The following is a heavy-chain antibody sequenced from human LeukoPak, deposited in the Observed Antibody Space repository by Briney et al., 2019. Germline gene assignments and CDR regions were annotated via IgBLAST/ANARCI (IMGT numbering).Heavy chain of an antibody. CDR1: GGSISSYY. J-gene: IGHJ6*02. Sequence: PSETLSLTCTVSGGSISSYYWSWIRQPPGKGLEWIGYIYYSGSTNYNPSLKSRVTISVDTSENQFSLKLSSATAADTAVYYCARLPPRYYYGMDVWGQGTTVTVSS. V-gene: IGHV4-59*01. CDR2: IYYSGST. CDR3: ARLPPRYYYGMDV.